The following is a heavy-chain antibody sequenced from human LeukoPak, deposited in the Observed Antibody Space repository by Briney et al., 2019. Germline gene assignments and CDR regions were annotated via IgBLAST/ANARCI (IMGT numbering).Heavy chain of an antibody. CDR2: IYHSGST. V-gene: IGHV4-30-2*01. CDR1: GGSISSGGYP. J-gene: IGHJ2*01. D-gene: IGHD6-25*01. Sequence: PSETLSLTCAVSGGSISSGGYPWSWIRQPPGKGLEWIGYIYHSGSTYYNPSLKSRVTISVDRSKNQFSLKLSSVTAADTAVYYCARERGLNWYFDLWGRGTLVTVSS. CDR3: ARERGLNWYFDL.